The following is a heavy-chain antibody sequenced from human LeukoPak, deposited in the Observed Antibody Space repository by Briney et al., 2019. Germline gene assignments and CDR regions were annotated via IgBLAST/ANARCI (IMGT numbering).Heavy chain of an antibody. CDR2: ISWNSGSI. CDR3: AKTILTGYSYYFDY. V-gene: IGHV3-9*01. D-gene: IGHD3-9*01. Sequence: PGRSLRLSCAASGFTFDDYAMHWVRQAPGKGLEWVSGISWNSGSIGYADSVKGRFTISRDNAKNSLYLQMNSLRAEDTALYYCAKTILTGYSYYFDYWGQGTLVTVSS. J-gene: IGHJ4*02. CDR1: GFTFDDYA.